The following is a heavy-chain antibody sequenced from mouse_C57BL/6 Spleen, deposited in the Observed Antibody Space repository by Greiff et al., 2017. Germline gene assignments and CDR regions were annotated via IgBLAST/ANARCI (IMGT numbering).Heavy chain of an antibody. CDR1: GYTFTSYW. J-gene: IGHJ1*03. Sequence: QVQLQQPGAELVRPGTSVKLSCKASGYTFTSYWMHWVKQRPGQGLEWIGVIDPSDSYTNYNQKFKGKAILTVDTSSSTAYMQLSSLTSEDAAVYYCGRSGGSSCRSYFDDWGTGPTVTVSS. V-gene: IGHV1-59*01. CDR2: IDPSDSYT. CDR3: GRSGGSSCRSYFDD. D-gene: IGHD1-1*01.